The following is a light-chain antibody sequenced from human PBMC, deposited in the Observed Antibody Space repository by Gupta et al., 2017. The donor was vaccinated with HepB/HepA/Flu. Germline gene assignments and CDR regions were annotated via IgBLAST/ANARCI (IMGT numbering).Light chain of an antibody. CDR2: SNN. J-gene: IGLJ1*01. Sequence: QSVLAQPPSASGTPGQRVTISCSGSSSNVGSNSVNWYQHLPGTAPRLIISSNNQRPSGVPDRFSGSNSGTSASLAISGLQSEDEACYYCAAWDDNLNGYVFGTGTKVTVL. V-gene: IGLV1-44*01. CDR3: AAWDDNLNGYV. CDR1: SSNVGSNS.